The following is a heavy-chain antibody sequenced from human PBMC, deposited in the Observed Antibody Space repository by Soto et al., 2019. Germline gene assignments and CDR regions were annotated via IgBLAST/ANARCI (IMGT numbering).Heavy chain of an antibody. D-gene: IGHD3-9*01. V-gene: IGHV4-59*02. CDR2: TDYSGST. Sequence: QVQLQESGPGLVKPSETLSLTCTVSGASVSSYYWSWVRQPPGKGLEWIGYTDYSGSTNYNPSLKSRVAIAVDTSKHQFSLKLSSVTAADTAVYYCARSHDILTGFSSPHFGYWGQGTLVTVSS. CDR1: GASVSSYY. CDR3: ARSHDILTGFSSPHFGY. J-gene: IGHJ4*02.